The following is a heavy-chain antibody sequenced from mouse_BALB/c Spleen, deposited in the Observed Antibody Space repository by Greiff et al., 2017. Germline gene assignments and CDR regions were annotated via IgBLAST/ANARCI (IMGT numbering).Heavy chain of an antibody. Sequence: EVKVVESGGGLVKPGGSLKLSCAASGFTFSSYAMSWVRQTPEKRLEWVATISSGGSYTYYPDSVKGRFTISRDNAKNTLYLQMSSLRSEDTAMYYCARQTDGFTTAPYYAMDYWGQGTSVTVSS. CDR3: ARQTDGFTTAPYYAMDY. CDR2: ISSGGSYT. V-gene: IGHV5-9-3*01. CDR1: GFTFSSYA. J-gene: IGHJ4*01. D-gene: IGHD1-2*01.